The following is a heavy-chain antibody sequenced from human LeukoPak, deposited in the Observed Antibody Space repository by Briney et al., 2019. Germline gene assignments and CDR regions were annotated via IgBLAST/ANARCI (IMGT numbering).Heavy chain of an antibody. CDR3: AREDIVVVPAAIPAAPYYYYYGMDV. D-gene: IGHD2-2*02. Sequence: ASVKVSCKASGYTFTGYYMHWVRQAPGQGLEWMGWINPNSGGTNYAQKFQGRVTMTRDTSISTAYMELSRLRSDDTAVYYCAREDIVVVPAAIPAAPYYYYYGMDVWGQGTTVTVSS. CDR1: GYTFTGYY. CDR2: INPNSGGT. V-gene: IGHV1-2*02. J-gene: IGHJ6*02.